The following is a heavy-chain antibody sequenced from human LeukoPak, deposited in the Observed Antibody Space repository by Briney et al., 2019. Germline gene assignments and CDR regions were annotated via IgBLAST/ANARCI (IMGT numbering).Heavy chain of an antibody. D-gene: IGHD6-19*01. Sequence: PSETLSLTCTVSGGSISSANYQWGWIRQPPGKGLEWIGSIYYSGSTYYSPALKSRATISLDTSKNQFSLKLNSVTAAETAVYYCARRTIYTGGWYFDFWGQGTLVTVSS. CDR1: GGSISSANYQ. J-gene: IGHJ4*02. CDR2: IYYSGST. V-gene: IGHV4-39*07. CDR3: ARRTIYTGGWYFDF.